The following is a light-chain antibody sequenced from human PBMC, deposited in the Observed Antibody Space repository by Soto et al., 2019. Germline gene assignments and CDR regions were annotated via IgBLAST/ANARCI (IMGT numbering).Light chain of an antibody. Sequence: EIVLTQSPATLSLSPGERATLSCRASQSIRTYLAWYQQKPGQAPRLLIYDASDRATGIPARFSGSGSGTDFTLTISSLGPEDFAVYYCQKRSEWPQTFGQGTKVDIK. CDR3: QKRSEWPQT. CDR1: QSIRTY. J-gene: IGKJ1*01. V-gene: IGKV3-11*01. CDR2: DAS.